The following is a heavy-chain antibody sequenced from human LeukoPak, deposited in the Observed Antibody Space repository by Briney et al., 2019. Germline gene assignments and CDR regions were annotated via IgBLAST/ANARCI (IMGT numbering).Heavy chain of an antibody. Sequence: SETLTLSCTVSGASISSGAFSWSWVRQHPGKGLEWIAYIYYSGNTYYNPSLKRRVTISVDTSKNQFSLKLSSVTAADTAVYYCARTITIFGALSCFDYGGRGTLVTVSS. CDR3: ARTITIFGALSCFDY. V-gene: IGHV4-31*03. CDR1: GASISSGAFS. D-gene: IGHD3-3*01. J-gene: IGHJ4*02. CDR2: IYYSGNT.